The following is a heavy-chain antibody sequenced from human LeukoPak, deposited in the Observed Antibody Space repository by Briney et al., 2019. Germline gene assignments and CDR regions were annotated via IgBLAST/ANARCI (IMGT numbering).Heavy chain of an antibody. D-gene: IGHD3-22*01. CDR2: IYSSGST. J-gene: IGHJ4*02. CDR3: ARGEYDSSGYWGYYFES. CDR1: GVSISSGSYY. Sequence: SETLSLTCTVSGVSISSGSYYWSWIRQPAGKGLEWIGRIYSSGSTNYSPSFKSRVTISVDTSKNQFSLNLNSVTAADTAVYYCARGEYDSSGYWGYYFESWGQGTLVSVSS. V-gene: IGHV4-61*02.